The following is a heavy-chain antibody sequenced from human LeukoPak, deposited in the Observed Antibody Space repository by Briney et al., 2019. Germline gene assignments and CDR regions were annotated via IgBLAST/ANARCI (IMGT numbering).Heavy chain of an antibody. CDR3: AKDVPQAWQLLGH. D-gene: IGHD2-2*01. CDR2: ISGSGGST. V-gene: IGHV3-23*01. CDR1: GFTFSSYA. Sequence: GGSLRLSCAASGFTFSSYAMSWVRQAPGKGLKWVSAISGSGGSTYYADSVKGRFTISRDNSKNTLSLQMNSLRVEDTAVYYCAKDVPQAWQLLGHWGQGTLVTVFS. J-gene: IGHJ4*02.